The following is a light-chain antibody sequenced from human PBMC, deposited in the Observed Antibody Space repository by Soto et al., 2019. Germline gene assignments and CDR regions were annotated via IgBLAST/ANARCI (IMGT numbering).Light chain of an antibody. J-gene: IGLJ1*01. V-gene: IGLV1-40*01. Sequence: QSVLTQPPSVSGAPGQRGTISFAGSSSNIGAGYDVHWYQQVPGAAPKILIYANTNRPSGVPDRFSGSKSGTSASLAIAGLQAEDEADYHCQAYDGSLSGYVFGSGTKVTVL. CDR3: QAYDGSLSGYV. CDR2: ANT. CDR1: SSNIGAGYD.